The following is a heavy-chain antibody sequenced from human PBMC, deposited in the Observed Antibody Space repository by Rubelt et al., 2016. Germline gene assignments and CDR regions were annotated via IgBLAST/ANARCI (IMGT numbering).Heavy chain of an antibody. J-gene: IGHJ2*01. Sequence: APGQGLEWMGWISAYNGNTNYAQKLQGRVTMTTDTSTSTAYMELRSLRSDDTAVYYCARRRRYSGSSYWYFDLWGRGTLVTVSS. D-gene: IGHD1-26*01. CDR3: ARRRRYSGSSYWYFDL. CDR2: ISAYNGNT. V-gene: IGHV1-18*01.